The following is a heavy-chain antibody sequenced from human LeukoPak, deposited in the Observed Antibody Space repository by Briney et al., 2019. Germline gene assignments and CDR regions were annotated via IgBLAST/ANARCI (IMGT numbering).Heavy chain of an antibody. CDR2: ISAGSGTI. V-gene: IGHV3-48*04. CDR1: GISVSSNN. J-gene: IGHJ2*01. D-gene: IGHD5-12*01. Sequence: GGSLRLSCAASGISVSSNNMHWVRQAPGGGLEWVSYISAGSGTIYSADSVKGRFIISRDDAKNSLYLQMNSLRVEDTAVYFCARDLGLRRMIWGRGTLVAVSS. CDR3: ARDLGLRRMI.